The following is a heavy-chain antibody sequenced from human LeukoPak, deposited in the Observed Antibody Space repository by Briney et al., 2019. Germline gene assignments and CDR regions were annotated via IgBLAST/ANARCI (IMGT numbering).Heavy chain of an antibody. CDR1: GFTFSSYA. Sequence: LGGSLRLSCAASGFTFSSYAMHWVRQAPGKGLEWVAVISYDGSNKYYADSVKGRFTISRDNSKNTLYLQMNSLRAEDTAVYYCASRGYSYGLDYWGQGTLVTVSS. CDR3: ASRGYSYGLDY. CDR2: ISYDGSNK. V-gene: IGHV3-30-3*01. J-gene: IGHJ4*02. D-gene: IGHD5-18*01.